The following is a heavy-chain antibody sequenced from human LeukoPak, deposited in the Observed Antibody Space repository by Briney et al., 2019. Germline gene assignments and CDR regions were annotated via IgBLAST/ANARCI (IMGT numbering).Heavy chain of an antibody. CDR3: TRGGGSGNYYNATDY. V-gene: IGHV3-49*04. CDR1: GFTFGDYA. J-gene: IGHJ4*02. D-gene: IGHD3-10*01. Sequence: PGGSLRLSCTASGFTFGDYAMSWVRQAPGKGLEWVGFIRSKAYGGTAEYAASVKGRFTISRDDSRSIAYLQMNSLKTEDTAVYYCTRGGGSGNYYNATDYWGQGTLVTVSS. CDR2: IRSKAYGGTA.